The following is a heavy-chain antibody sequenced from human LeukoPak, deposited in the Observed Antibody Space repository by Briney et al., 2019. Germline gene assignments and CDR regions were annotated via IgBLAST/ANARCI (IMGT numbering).Heavy chain of an antibody. J-gene: IGHJ4*02. CDR2: ISYDGSNE. CDR1: GFTFSTYG. Sequence: PGRSLRLSCAASGFTFSTYGMHWVRQAPGKGLGWVAVISYDGSNEYYADSVKGRFTISRDNSKNTLYLQMSSLRAEDTAVYYCAKEFNRGLPDYWGQGTLVTVPS. V-gene: IGHV3-30*18. D-gene: IGHD2-21*01. CDR3: AKEFNRGLPDY.